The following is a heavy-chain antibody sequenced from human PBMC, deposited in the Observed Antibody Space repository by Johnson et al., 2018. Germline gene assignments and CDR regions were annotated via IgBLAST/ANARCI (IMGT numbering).Heavy chain of an antibody. CDR2: ISYDGSDK. Sequence: QLVQSGGGVVQPGRSLRLSCAASGFTFSTYGMHWVRQAPGKGLEWVALISYDGSDKYYADPVKGRFTISRDNSKNTLSFPMNSLRAEDTAVYYCAEGRYDYDSSGYYGMDVWGQGPTVSVSS. D-gene: IGHD3-22*01. CDR3: AEGRYDYDSSGYYGMDV. CDR1: GFTFSTYG. V-gene: IGHV3-30*18. J-gene: IGHJ6*02.